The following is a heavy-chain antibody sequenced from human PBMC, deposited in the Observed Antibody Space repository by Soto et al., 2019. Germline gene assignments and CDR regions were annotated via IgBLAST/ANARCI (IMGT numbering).Heavy chain of an antibody. CDR1: GGSISSYY. J-gene: IGHJ4*02. Sequence: ETLSLTCTVSGGSISSYYWSWIRQPPGKGLEWIGYIYYSGSTNYNPSLKSRVTISVDTSKNQFSLKLSSVTAADTAVYYCARTELRFSPFDYWGQGTLVTVSS. D-gene: IGHD3-3*01. V-gene: IGHV4-59*08. CDR3: ARTELRFSPFDY. CDR2: IYYSGST.